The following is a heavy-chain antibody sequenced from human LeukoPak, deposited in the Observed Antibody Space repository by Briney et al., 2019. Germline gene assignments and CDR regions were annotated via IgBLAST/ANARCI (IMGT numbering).Heavy chain of an antibody. D-gene: IGHD3-10*02. CDR1: GLTVSSNY. CDR3: AELGITMIGGV. Sequence: PGGSLRLSCAASGLTVSSNYMNWVRQAPGKGLEWVSYISSSGSTIYYADSVKGRFTSSRDNAKNSLYLQMNSLRAEDTAVYYCAELGITMIGGVWGKGTTVTISS. J-gene: IGHJ6*04. V-gene: IGHV3-48*03. CDR2: ISSSGSTI.